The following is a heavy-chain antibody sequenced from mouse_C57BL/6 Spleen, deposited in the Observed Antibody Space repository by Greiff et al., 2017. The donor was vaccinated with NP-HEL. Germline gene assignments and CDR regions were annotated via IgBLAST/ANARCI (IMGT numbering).Heavy chain of an antibody. CDR1: GYSITSGYY. Sequence: EVQLQQSGPGLVKPSQSLSLTCSVTGYSITSGYYWNWIRQFPGNKLEWMGYISYDGSNNYNPSLKNRISITRDTSKNQFFLKLNSVTTEDTATYYCALWSNYYAMDYWGQGTSVTVSS. CDR2: ISYDGSN. J-gene: IGHJ4*01. D-gene: IGHD1-1*02. V-gene: IGHV3-6*01. CDR3: ALWSNYYAMDY.